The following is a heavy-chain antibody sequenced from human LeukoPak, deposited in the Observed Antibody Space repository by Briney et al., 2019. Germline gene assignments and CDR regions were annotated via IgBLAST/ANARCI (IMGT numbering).Heavy chain of an antibody. J-gene: IGHJ4*02. D-gene: IGHD3-10*01. CDR3: AREERGVVRGVIIKYFDY. V-gene: IGHV3-53*01. CDR1: GFTVSSNY. Sequence: GGSLRLSCPASGFTVSSNYMSWVRQAPGKGLEWVSVIYSGGSTHYADSVKGRFTISRDNSKNTLYLQMNSLRAEDTAVYYCAREERGVVRGVIIKYFDYWGQGTLVTVSS. CDR2: IYSGGST.